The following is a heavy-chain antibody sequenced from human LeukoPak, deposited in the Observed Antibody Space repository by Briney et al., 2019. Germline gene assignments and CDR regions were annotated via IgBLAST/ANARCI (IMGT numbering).Heavy chain of an antibody. J-gene: IGHJ4*02. V-gene: IGHV3-21*01. Sequence: GGPLRLSCAASGFTFSSSSMNWVRQAPGKGLEWVSSMSPNSDYIYYADSVKGRFTISRDNVKNSLYLQMNSLRAEDTAVYYCARDSMGGYDSYFDYWGQGTLVTVSS. CDR3: ARDSMGGYDSYFDY. D-gene: IGHD5-12*01. CDR1: GFTFSSSS. CDR2: MSPNSDYI.